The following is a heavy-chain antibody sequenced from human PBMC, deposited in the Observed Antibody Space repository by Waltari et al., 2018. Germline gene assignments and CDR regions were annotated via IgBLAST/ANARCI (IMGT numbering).Heavy chain of an antibody. D-gene: IGHD3-16*01. CDR1: GFSFITHW. CDR3: AGGVDFPFFDP. J-gene: IGHJ5*02. V-gene: IGHV3-7*03. Sequence: EVQLVESGGGLVQPGGSLRLSCAASGFSFITHWMTWVRQAPGKGLEWVASISEDGSKKYYVDSVGGRFTISKDNTKNSVFLQMNSLRPEDAALYYCAGGVDFPFFDPWGQGALVTVSS. CDR2: ISEDGSKK.